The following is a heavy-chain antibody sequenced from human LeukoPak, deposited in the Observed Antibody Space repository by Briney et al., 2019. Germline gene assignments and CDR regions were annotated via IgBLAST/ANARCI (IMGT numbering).Heavy chain of an antibody. V-gene: IGHV3-74*01. J-gene: IGHJ2*01. CDR2: INSDGSST. D-gene: IGHD6-19*01. Sequence: GGSLRLSCAASGFTFSSYWMHWVRQAPGKGLAWVSRINSDGSSTSYADSVKGRFTISRDNAKNTLYLQMNSLRAEDTAVYYCARDWSIAVAGVYWYFDLWGRGTLVTVSS. CDR1: GFTFSSYW. CDR3: ARDWSIAVAGVYWYFDL.